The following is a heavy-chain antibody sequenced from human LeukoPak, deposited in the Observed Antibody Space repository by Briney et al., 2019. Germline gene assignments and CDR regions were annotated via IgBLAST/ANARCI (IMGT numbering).Heavy chain of an antibody. CDR3: ARDTYYYDSSGYFDY. CDR1: GFTFDDYG. CDR2: INWNGGST. V-gene: IGHV3-20*04. D-gene: IGHD3-22*01. Sequence: GGSLRLSCAASGFTFDDYGMSWVRQAPEKGLEWVSGINWNGGSTGYADSVKGRFTISRDNAKNSLYLQMNSLRAEDTALYYCARDTYYYDSSGYFDYWGQGTLVTVSS. J-gene: IGHJ4*02.